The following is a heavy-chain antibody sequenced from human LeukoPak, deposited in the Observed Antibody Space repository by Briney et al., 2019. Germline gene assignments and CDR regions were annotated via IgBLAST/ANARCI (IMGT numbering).Heavy chain of an antibody. V-gene: IGHV3-53*01. CDR3: AKLSMDSYYFDY. CDR1: GFTVSSTY. J-gene: IGHJ4*02. D-gene: IGHD3/OR15-3a*01. Sequence: GGSLRLSCAASGFTVSSTYMTWVRQAPGKGLEWVSILYNDGRTYYAHSVKGRFTISRDNSKNTLYLQMNSLRAEDTAVYYCAKLSMDSYYFDYWGQGTLVTVSS. CDR2: LYNDGRT.